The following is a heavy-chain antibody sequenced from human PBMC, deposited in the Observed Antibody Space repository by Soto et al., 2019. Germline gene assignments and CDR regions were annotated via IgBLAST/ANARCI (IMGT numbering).Heavy chain of an antibody. CDR1: GDSINDDTYY. CDR2: ICYSGTS. D-gene: IGHD2-2*01. CDR3: ARLHCNSPNCVPLDP. V-gene: IGHV4-39*01. J-gene: IGHJ5*02. Sequence: QLQLQESGPGLVKPSETLSLTCTVSGDSINDDTYYWGWILQPPGKGLEWIGSICYSGTSSYNPSLESRVTMSVDSSKMHLSLALRSVTAADTAVYYCARLHCNSPNCVPLDPWGQGTLVIVSS.